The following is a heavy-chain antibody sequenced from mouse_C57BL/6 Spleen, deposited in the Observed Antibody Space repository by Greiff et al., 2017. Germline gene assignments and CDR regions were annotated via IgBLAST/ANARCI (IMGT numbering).Heavy chain of an antibody. V-gene: IGHV1-4*01. Sequence: QVQLQQSGAELARPGASVKMSCKASGYTFTSYTMHWVKQRPGQGLEWIGYINPSSGYTKYNQKFKDKASLTADKSSSTAYMQLSSLTSEDSPVYYCARSTMVTTWGYYFDYWGQGTTLTVSS. J-gene: IGHJ2*01. CDR2: INPSSGYT. CDR3: ARSTMVTTWGYYFDY. CDR1: GYTFTSYT. D-gene: IGHD2-2*01.